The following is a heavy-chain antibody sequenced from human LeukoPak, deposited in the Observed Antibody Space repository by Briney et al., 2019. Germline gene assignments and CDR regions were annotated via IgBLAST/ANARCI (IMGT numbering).Heavy chain of an antibody. CDR3: ASTREDYYDSSGYNVINY. V-gene: IGHV1-69*05. CDR2: IIPIFGTA. CDR1: GGTFSSYA. J-gene: IGHJ4*02. D-gene: IGHD3-22*01. Sequence: AASVKVSCKASGGTFSSYAISWVRQAPGQGLEWMGGIIPIFGTANYAQKFQGRVTITTDESTSTAYMELSSLRSEDTAVYYCASTREDYYDSSGYNVINYWGQGTLVTDSS.